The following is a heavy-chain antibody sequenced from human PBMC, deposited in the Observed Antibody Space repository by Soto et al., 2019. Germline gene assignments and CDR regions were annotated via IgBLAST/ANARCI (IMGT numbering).Heavy chain of an antibody. Sequence: GGSLRLSCAASGLTFSSYAMSWVRQAPGKGLEWVSAISGSGGSTYYADSVKGRFTISRDNSKNTLYLQMNSLRAEDTAVYYCAKDLVTGTTDYYYGMDVWGQGTTVTVSS. CDR1: GLTFSSYA. CDR3: AKDLVTGTTDYYYGMDV. D-gene: IGHD1-7*01. V-gene: IGHV3-23*01. J-gene: IGHJ6*02. CDR2: ISGSGGST.